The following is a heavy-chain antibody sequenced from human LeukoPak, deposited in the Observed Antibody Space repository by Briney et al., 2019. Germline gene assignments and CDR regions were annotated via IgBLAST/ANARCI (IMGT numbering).Heavy chain of an antibody. CDR1: GFTFSSYA. CDR3: ARGLLVISGAARPSFDY. Sequence: GGSLRLSCAASGFTFSSYAMHWVRQAPGKGLEWVAVISYDGSNKYYADSVKGRFTISRDNSKNTLYLQMNSLRAEDTAVYYCARGLLVISGAARPSFDYWGQGTLVTVSS. CDR2: ISYDGSNK. J-gene: IGHJ4*02. D-gene: IGHD6-6*01. V-gene: IGHV3-30*01.